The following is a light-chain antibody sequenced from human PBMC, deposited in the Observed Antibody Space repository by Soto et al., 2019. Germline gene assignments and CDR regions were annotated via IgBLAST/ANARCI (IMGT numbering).Light chain of an antibody. J-gene: IGKJ4*01. CDR1: ESLLHSNGYYN. V-gene: IGKV2-28*01. CDR3: MQAHQIPLT. Sequence: DIVMSQSPLSLPVTPGEQASISCRSSESLLHSNGYYNLDWYLQKPGQSPQLLIYLASKRASGVPDRFSGRGSGTDFTLKISRGEAEDVGVYYCMQAHQIPLTFAGGTKVEIK. CDR2: LAS.